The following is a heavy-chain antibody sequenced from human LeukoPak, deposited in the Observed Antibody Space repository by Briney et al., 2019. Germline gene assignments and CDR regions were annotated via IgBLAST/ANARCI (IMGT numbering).Heavy chain of an antibody. D-gene: IGHD6-13*01. J-gene: IGHJ4*02. Sequence: GGSLRLSCAASGFTFSSYGMSWVRQAPGKGLEWVSAISGSGGSTYYADSVKGRFTISRDNSKNTLYLQMNSLRAEDTAVYYCAKDETRYSSSWYAAFDYWGQGTLVTVSS. V-gene: IGHV3-23*01. CDR3: AKDETRYSSSWYAAFDY. CDR1: GFTFSSYG. CDR2: ISGSGGST.